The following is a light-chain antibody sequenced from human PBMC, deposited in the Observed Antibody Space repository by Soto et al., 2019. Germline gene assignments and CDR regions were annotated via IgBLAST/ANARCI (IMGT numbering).Light chain of an antibody. CDR3: QQYGSSPFT. Sequence: EIVLTQSPGTLSLSPGERATLSCRASQSVSSIYLAWYQQKPGQAPRLLIYGASSMATGIPDRFSGSGSGTDFTLTISRLETEDSAVYYFQQYGSSPFTFGPGTKGDIK. J-gene: IGKJ3*01. CDR1: QSVSSIY. CDR2: GAS. V-gene: IGKV3-20*01.